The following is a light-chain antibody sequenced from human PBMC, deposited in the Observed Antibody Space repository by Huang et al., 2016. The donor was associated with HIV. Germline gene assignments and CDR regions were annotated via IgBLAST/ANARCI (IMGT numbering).Light chain of an antibody. J-gene: IGKJ5*01. CDR2: GAS. CDR1: QSVSST. CDR3: QQYNNWPPIT. V-gene: IGKV3-15*01. Sequence: EIVMTQSPATLSVSPGERATLSCRASQSVSSTLAWYQQKPGQAPRLLLYGASTRATGIPARFSGSGSGTEFTLTISSLQSEDFAVYFCQQYNNWPPITFGQGTRLEIK.